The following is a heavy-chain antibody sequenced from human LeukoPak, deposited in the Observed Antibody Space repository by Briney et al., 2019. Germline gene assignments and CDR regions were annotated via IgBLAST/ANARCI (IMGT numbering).Heavy chain of an antibody. D-gene: IGHD5-24*01. Sequence: PSETLSLTCTVSGGSISSYYWSWIRQPPGKGLEWIGEINHRRSTNYNPSLKSRVTISVDTSKNQFPLKVRSVTAADTAVYYCARGLIGMATTIDYWGQGTLVTVSS. CDR3: ARGLIGMATTIDY. J-gene: IGHJ4*02. V-gene: IGHV4-34*01. CDR1: GGSISSYY. CDR2: INHRRST.